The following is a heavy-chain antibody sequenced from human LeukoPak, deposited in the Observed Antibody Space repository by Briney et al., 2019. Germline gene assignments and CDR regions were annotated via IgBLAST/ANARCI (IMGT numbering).Heavy chain of an antibody. J-gene: IGHJ4*02. V-gene: IGHV3-23*01. D-gene: IGHD3-10*01. CDR1: GFTFSSYA. CDR3: AKEWLWFGESGIDY. CDR2: ISGSGGST. Sequence: GGSLRLSCAASGFTFSSYAMSWVRQAPGKGLEGVSAISGSGGSTYYADSVKGRFTISRDNSKNTLYLQMNSLRAEDTAVYYCAKEWLWFGESGIDYWGQGTLVTVSS.